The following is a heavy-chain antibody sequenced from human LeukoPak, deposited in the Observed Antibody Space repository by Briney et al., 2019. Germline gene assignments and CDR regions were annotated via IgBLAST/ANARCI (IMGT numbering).Heavy chain of an antibody. J-gene: IGHJ4*02. D-gene: IGHD2-8*02. CDR1: GFTFSSYA. CDR2: ISYHARDQ. CDR3: AAQPCSGGVCYLDY. V-gene: IGHV3-30*04. Sequence: PGGSLRLSCAASGFTFSSYAMHWARQAPGKGLEWVTVISYHARDQFYADSVKGRFTVSRDNSKNTLYLQMNSLRAGDSAVYYCAAQPCSGGVCYLDYWGQGTLVTVSS.